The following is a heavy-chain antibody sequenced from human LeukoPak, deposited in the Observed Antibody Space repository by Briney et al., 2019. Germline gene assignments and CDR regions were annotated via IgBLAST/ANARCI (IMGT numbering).Heavy chain of an antibody. CDR3: SRDLGEPYCSSTSCPTNWFDA. CDR1: GYTFTGYY. D-gene: IGHD2-2*01. Sequence: ASVKVSCKASGYTFTGYYMHWVRQAPGQGLEWMGWINPNSGGTNYAQKFQGRVTMTRDTSISTAYMELSRLRSDDTAVYYCSRDLGEPYCSSTSCPTNWFDAWDQGTLVTVSS. V-gene: IGHV1-2*02. J-gene: IGHJ5*02. CDR2: INPNSGGT.